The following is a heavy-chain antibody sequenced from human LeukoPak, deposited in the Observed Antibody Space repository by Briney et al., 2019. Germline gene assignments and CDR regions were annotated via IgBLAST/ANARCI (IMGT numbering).Heavy chain of an antibody. D-gene: IGHD4-11*01. CDR1: GYTFTSYA. CDR2: INAGNGNT. J-gene: IGHJ6*02. Sequence: GASVKVPCKASGYTFTSYAMHWVRQAPGQRLEWMGWINAGNGNTKYSQKFQGRVTITRDTSASTAYMELSSLRSEDTAVYYCARWGGATVTTDYYYYGMDVWGQGTTVTVSS. V-gene: IGHV1-3*01. CDR3: ARWGGATVTTDYYYYGMDV.